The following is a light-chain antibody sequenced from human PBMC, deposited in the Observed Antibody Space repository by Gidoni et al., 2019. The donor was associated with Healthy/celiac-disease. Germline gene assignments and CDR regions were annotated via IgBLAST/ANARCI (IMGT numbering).Light chain of an antibody. V-gene: IGLV3-1*01. CDR2: QDS. CDR3: QAWDSSTVV. Sequence: SYELTQPPSVSVSPGQTASITCSGDKWGDKYACWYQQKPGQSPVLVIYQDSKRPSGIPELFSGSTSGNTATLTISGTPAMDEADYYCQAWDSSTVVFGGGTKLTVL. J-gene: IGLJ2*01. CDR1: KWGDKY.